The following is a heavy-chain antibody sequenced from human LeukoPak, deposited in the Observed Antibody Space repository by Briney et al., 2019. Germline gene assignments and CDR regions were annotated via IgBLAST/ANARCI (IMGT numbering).Heavy chain of an antibody. CDR3: ARQGYISGQGFRNNWFDP. J-gene: IGHJ5*02. CDR1: GGSISSSSFH. CDR2: IFYSGST. D-gene: IGHD6-19*01. Sequence: AETLSLICTVSGGSISSSSFHWGWIRQPPGKGLEWIGTIFYSGSTYYNPSLKSRVTMSVDTSKNQFSLKLSSVTAADTAVYYCARQGYISGQGFRNNWFDPWGQGSLVTVSS. V-gene: IGHV4-39*01.